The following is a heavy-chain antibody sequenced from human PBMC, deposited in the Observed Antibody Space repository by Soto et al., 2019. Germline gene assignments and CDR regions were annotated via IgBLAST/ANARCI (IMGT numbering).Heavy chain of an antibody. CDR1: GFTFSSYA. CDR3: ARDTNGDYLRPYYYYGMDV. V-gene: IGHV3-23*01. D-gene: IGHD4-17*01. CDR2: ISGSGGST. J-gene: IGHJ6*02. Sequence: LRLSCAASGFTFSSYAMSWVRQAPGKGLEWVSAISGSGGSTYHADSVKGRFTISRDNSKNTLYLQMNSLRAEDTAVYYCARDTNGDYLRPYYYYGMDVWGQGTTVTVSS.